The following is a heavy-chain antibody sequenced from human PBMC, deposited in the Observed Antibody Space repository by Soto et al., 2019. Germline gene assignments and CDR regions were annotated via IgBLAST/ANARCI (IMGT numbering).Heavy chain of an antibody. V-gene: IGHV3-7*04. J-gene: IGHJ3*01. CDR1: GFTFSAFW. CDR2: IKRDGTVT. Sequence: EVQLVESGGGLVQPGESLRLSCAASGFTFSAFWMTWLRQAPGKGLEWVANIKRDGTVTHYGDSVEGRCTLSRDNATSSLFLQLNSLRPEDTAMYYCARDLSPPGEFFYDAFDVWGQGTFVTVSS. CDR3: ARDLSPPGEFFYDAFDV. D-gene: IGHD2-21*01.